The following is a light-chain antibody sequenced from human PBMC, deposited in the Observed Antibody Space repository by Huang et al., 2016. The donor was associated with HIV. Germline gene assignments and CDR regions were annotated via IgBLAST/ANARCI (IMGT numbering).Light chain of an antibody. J-gene: IGKJ1*01. CDR3: QQYYSIPG. Sequence: DIVMTQSPDSLAVSLGERATIHCVTSPSVLSTSNKRNHLAWYQQKPRQPPKLLIYWASTRESGVSDRFRGSGSATDFSLTIDNMQAEDVALYFCQQYYSIPGFGQGTYLEL. CDR1: PSVLSTSNKRNH. CDR2: WAS. V-gene: IGKV4-1*01.